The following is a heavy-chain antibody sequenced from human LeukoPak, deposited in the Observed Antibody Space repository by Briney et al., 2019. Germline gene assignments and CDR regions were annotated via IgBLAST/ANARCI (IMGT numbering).Heavy chain of an antibody. CDR3: ARDQKITMVRGSKGGNWFDP. D-gene: IGHD3-10*01. Sequence: ASVKVSCKASGYTFTSYGISWVRQAPGQGLEWMGWISAYNGNTNYAQKLQGRVTMTTDTSTSTAYMELRSLRSDDTAVYYCARDQKITMVRGSKGGNWFDPWGQGTLVTVSS. V-gene: IGHV1-18*01. CDR2: ISAYNGNT. J-gene: IGHJ5*02. CDR1: GYTFTSYG.